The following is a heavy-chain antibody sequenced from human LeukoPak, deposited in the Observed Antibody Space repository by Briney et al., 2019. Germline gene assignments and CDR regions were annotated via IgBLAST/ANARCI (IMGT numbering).Heavy chain of an antibody. V-gene: IGHV4-59*01. CDR2: IYYSGST. CDR3: ARAGGYYGYFDY. J-gene: IGHJ4*02. D-gene: IGHD3-3*01. CDR1: GGSISSYY. Sequence: SETLSLTCTVSGGSISSYYWSWIRQPPGKGLEWLGYIYYSGSTNYNPSLKSRVTISEDTSKNQFSLKLSSVTAADTAVYYCARAGGYYGYFDYWGQGTLVTVSS.